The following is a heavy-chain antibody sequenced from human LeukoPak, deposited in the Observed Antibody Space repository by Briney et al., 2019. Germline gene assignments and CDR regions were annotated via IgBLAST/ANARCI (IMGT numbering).Heavy chain of an antibody. D-gene: IGHD3-9*01. V-gene: IGHV3-23*01. CDR3: ARAAGYDSGFDYFDS. CDR1: GFTFSSFA. Sequence: GGSLRLSCVASGFTFSSFAMAWVRQAPGKGLDWVAAITGNGVSTYYGDSVKGRFTISSDASKSTMYVEMNSLRAEDTAVYYCARAAGYDSGFDYFDSWGQGTLVTVS. J-gene: IGHJ4*02. CDR2: ITGNGVST.